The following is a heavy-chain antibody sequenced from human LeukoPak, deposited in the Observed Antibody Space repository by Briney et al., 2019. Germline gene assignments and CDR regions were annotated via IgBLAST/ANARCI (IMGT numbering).Heavy chain of an antibody. D-gene: IGHD2-15*01. Sequence: SETLSLTCTVSGGSISSYYWSWIRQPPGKGLEWIGYIYYSGSTNYNPSLKSRVTTSVDTSKNQSSLKLSSVTAADTAVYYCAREAGYCSGGSCYRHFDYWGQGTLVTVSS. V-gene: IGHV4-59*01. CDR1: GGSISSYY. J-gene: IGHJ4*02. CDR3: AREAGYCSGGSCYRHFDY. CDR2: IYYSGST.